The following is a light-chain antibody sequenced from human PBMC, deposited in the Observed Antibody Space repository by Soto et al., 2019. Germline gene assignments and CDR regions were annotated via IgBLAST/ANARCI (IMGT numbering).Light chain of an antibody. CDR1: QSIDTY. CDR3: QQSYSTLALT. CDR2: AAS. Sequence: DIQMSQSPSSLSASVGDRVTISCRASQSIDTYLSWYQHRPGKAPKLLIYAASTLQTGVPSRFSGSGFGTDFTLTISNLQPEDFATYYCQQSYSTLALTFGGGTKLEI. J-gene: IGKJ4*01. V-gene: IGKV1-39*01.